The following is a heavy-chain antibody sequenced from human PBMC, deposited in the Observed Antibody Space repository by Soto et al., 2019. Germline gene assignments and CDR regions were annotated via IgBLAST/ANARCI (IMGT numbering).Heavy chain of an antibody. CDR2: ISSDEKIK. Sequence: QVQLVESGGGVVQPGGSLRLSCVASGFIFSNFGMHWVRQAPVKGLEWVAVISSDEKIKPYAYSVRGRFAISRDNSKNTVYLQMTSLIAEDTAISYFARGLRSVLYYWGQGTLVTVSS. CDR3: ARGLRSVLYY. V-gene: IGHV3-33*01. J-gene: IGHJ4*02. CDR1: GFIFSNFG. D-gene: IGHD6-6*01.